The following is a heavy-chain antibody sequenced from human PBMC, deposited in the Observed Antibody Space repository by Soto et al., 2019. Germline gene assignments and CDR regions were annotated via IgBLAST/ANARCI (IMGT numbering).Heavy chain of an antibody. CDR1: GGPISSSSYY. CDR2: IYYSGST. CDR3: ARHGGRDYYYGMDA. V-gene: IGHV4-39*01. D-gene: IGHD1-26*01. Sequence: PSETLSLTCTVSGGPISSSSYYWGWIRQPPGKGLEWIGSIYYSGSTYYNPSLKSRVTISVDTSKNQFSLKLSSVTAADTAVYYCARHGGRDYYYGMDAWGQGTTVTVSS. J-gene: IGHJ6*02.